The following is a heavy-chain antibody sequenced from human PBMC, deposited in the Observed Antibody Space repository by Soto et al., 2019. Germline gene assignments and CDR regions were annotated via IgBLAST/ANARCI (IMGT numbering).Heavy chain of an antibody. CDR1: GFTFSSYG. D-gene: IGHD6-19*01. CDR2: IWYDGSNK. V-gene: IGHV3-33*01. CDR3: AGDDSSGWYVSSYFDY. J-gene: IGHJ4*02. Sequence: GGSLRLSCAASGFTFSSYGMHWVRQAPGKGLEWVAVIWYDGSNKYYADSVKGRFTISRDNSKNTLYLQMNSLRAEATAVYYCAGDDSSGWYVSSYFDYWGQGTLVTVSS.